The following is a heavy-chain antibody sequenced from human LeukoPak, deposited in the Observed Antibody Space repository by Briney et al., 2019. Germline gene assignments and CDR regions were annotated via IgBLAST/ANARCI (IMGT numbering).Heavy chain of an antibody. CDR3: TRVPWFGELLSDY. J-gene: IGHJ4*02. Sequence: GRSLRLSCTASGFTFGDYAMSWVRQAPGKGLEWVGFIRSKAYGGTTEYAAPVKGRFTISRDDSKSIAYLQMNSLKTEDTAVYYCTRVPWFGELLSDYWGQGTLVTVSS. CDR1: GFTFGDYA. V-gene: IGHV3-49*04. CDR2: IRSKAYGGTT. D-gene: IGHD3-10*01.